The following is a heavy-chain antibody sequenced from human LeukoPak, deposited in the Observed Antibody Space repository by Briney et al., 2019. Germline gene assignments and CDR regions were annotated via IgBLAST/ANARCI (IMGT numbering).Heavy chain of an antibody. J-gene: IGHJ4*02. CDR2: INHSGST. CDR3: ARGVGFVKIDY. Sequence: SETLSLTCAVYGGSFSGYFWSWIRQPPGMGLEWIGEINHSGSTNYNPSLKSRVTISVDTSKNQFSLRPSSVTAADTAVYYCARGVGFVKIDYWGQGTLVTVSS. CDR1: GGSFSGYF. V-gene: IGHV4-34*01. D-gene: IGHD3-10*01.